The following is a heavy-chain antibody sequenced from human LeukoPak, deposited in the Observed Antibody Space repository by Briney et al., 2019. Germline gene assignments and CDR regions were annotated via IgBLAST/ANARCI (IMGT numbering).Heavy chain of an antibody. CDR3: ARPGRYAFDY. V-gene: IGHV3-73*01. CDR1: GFIFSGSA. CDR2: IRSKANNYAT. J-gene: IGHJ3*01. Sequence: PGGSLRLTCAASGFIFSGSARHWVRQASGKGLEWVGRIRSKANNYATAYAASVKGRFTISRDDSQNTAYLQMNSLKIEDTAVYYCARPGRYAFDYWGQGTMVTVSS.